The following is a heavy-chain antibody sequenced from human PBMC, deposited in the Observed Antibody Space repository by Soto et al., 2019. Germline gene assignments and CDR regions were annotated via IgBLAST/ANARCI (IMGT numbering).Heavy chain of an antibody. CDR3: ARDFGESSSWYKYYYYCGMDV. CDR2: ISSSSSYI. J-gene: IGHJ6*02. Sequence: GGSLRLSCAASGFTFSSYSMNWVRQAPGKGLEWVSSISSSSSYIYYADSVKGRFTISRDNAKNSLYLQINSLRAEDTAVYYCARDFGESSSWYKYYYYCGMDVWGQGTTVTV. V-gene: IGHV3-21*01. CDR1: GFTFSSYS. D-gene: IGHD6-13*01.